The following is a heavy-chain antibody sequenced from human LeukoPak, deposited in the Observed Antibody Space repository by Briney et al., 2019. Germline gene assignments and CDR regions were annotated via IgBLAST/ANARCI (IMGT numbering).Heavy chain of an antibody. CDR3: ARGPKIFNYDFWSGYYRSYFDY. D-gene: IGHD3-3*01. Sequence: PSETLSLTCTVSGGSISSSSYYWGWIRQPPGKGLEWIGSIYYSGSTYYNPSLKSRVTISVDTSKNQFSLKLSSVTAADTAVYYCARGPKIFNYDFWSGYYRSYFDYWGQGTLVTVSS. J-gene: IGHJ4*02. CDR2: IYYSGST. CDR1: GGSISSSSYY. V-gene: IGHV4-39*01.